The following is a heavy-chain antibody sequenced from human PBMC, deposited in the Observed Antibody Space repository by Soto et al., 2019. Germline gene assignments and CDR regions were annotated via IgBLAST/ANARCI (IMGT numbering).Heavy chain of an antibody. V-gene: IGHV4-61*08. CDR1: GGSISSGAYY. CDR2: IYYTGST. J-gene: IGHJ4*02. Sequence: SETLSLTCTVSGGSISSGAYYWSWIRQPPGKGLEWIGHIYYTGSTNYNPSLRSRVTMSQDTSKNQFSLKLASVTAADTAVYYCARSGYYGFVYWGQGALVTVSS. CDR3: ARSGYYGFVY. D-gene: IGHD3-10*01.